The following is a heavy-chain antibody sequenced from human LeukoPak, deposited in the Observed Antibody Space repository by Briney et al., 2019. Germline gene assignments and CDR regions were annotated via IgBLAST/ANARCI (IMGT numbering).Heavy chain of an antibody. Sequence: SGGSLRLSCAASGFTFSSYGVHWVRQAPGKGLEWVAVISYDGSNKYYADSVKGRFTISRDNSKNTLYLQMNSLRAEDTAVYYCARKTTAPAAAGTSPDYWGQGTLVTVSS. J-gene: IGHJ4*02. V-gene: IGHV3-30*03. CDR2: ISYDGSNK. CDR3: ARKTTAPAAAGTSPDY. CDR1: GFTFSSYG. D-gene: IGHD6-13*01.